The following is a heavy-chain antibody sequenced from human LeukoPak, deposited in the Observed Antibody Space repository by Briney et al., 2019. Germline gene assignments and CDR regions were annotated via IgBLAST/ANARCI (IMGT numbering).Heavy chain of an antibody. Sequence: GGSLRLSCAASGFTFSSYAMSWVRQAPGKGLEWVSGIGASGGSTYYADSVKGRFTISRDNSKNTLYLQMNSLRTEDTAVYYCAKAEGYDILTGLDYWGQGTLVTVSS. CDR3: AKAEGYDILTGLDY. CDR1: GFTFSSYA. CDR2: IGASGGST. J-gene: IGHJ4*02. V-gene: IGHV3-23*01. D-gene: IGHD3-9*01.